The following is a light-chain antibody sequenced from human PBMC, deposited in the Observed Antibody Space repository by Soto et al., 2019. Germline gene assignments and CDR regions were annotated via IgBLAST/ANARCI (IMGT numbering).Light chain of an antibody. CDR2: GAS. Sequence: DIVLTQSPGTLSLSPGERATLSCRASQSVSSSYLAWYQQKPGQAPRLLISGASRRATGIPDRFSGSGSGTDFTLTISRLEPEDFAVYYCQQYGNSPYTFGQATKLEIK. V-gene: IGKV3-20*01. CDR3: QQYGNSPYT. J-gene: IGKJ2*01. CDR1: QSVSSSY.